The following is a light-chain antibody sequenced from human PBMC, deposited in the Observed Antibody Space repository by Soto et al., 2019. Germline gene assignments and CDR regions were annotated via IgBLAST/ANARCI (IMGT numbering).Light chain of an antibody. CDR1: QGIRSD. V-gene: IGKV1-17*01. CDR2: GAS. Sequence: IQMTQSPSSLSASVGDRVTITCRASQGIRSDLGWYQQKPGKAPKLLMYGASRLQSGVPSRFSGSGSGTEFTLTISSLQPDDFATYYCQHYNSYSEAFGQGTKVDIK. CDR3: QHYNSYSEA. J-gene: IGKJ1*01.